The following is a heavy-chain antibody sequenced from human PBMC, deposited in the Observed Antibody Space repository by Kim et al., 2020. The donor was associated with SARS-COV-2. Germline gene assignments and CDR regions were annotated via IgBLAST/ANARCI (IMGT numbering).Heavy chain of an antibody. D-gene: IGHD2-8*01. J-gene: IGHJ4*02. CDR1: GYTFSSYA. CDR2: INVGNGNT. Sequence: ASVKVSCKASGYTFSSYAIHWVRQAPGQRLEWMGWINVGNGNTKYSQKFQGRVTLTRDTSATTGYLELRSLRPEDTAVYYCARGPTKGAYDPISYYCDFWGQGSLVTVSS. V-gene: IGHV1-3*01. CDR3: ARGPTKGAYDPISYYCDF.